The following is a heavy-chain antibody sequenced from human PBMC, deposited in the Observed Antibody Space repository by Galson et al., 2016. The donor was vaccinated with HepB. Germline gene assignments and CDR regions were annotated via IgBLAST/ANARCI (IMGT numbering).Heavy chain of an antibody. CDR2: YPSDSDT. J-gene: IGHJ4*02. V-gene: IGHV5-51*01. Sequence: YPSDSDTRYSPSLQGQVTISADNSITTVYLQWSSLKASDTAMYYCVTYGGNNLPDYWGQGTLVTVSS. CDR3: VTYGGNNLPDY. D-gene: IGHD1-26*01.